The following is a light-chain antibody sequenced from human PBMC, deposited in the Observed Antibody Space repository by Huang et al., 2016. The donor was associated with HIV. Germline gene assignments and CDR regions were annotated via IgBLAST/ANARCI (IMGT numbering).Light chain of an antibody. J-gene: IGKJ3*01. V-gene: IGKV4-1*01. Sequence: DIVMTQSPDSLAVSRGERATINCKSSQSLLSPSNNKYHLAWYQQKPGQAPKLLSYWASTRAAGTPDPFSGSGSGPDVSLTISSLQAEDGAVYYCQQYFTTPRTFGPGTKVEIK. CDR3: QQYFTTPRT. CDR1: QSLLSPSNNKYH. CDR2: WAS.